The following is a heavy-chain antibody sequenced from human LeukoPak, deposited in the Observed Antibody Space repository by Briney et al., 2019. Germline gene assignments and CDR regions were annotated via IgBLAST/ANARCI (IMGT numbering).Heavy chain of an antibody. CDR3: ARHHNGGTHPLDH. V-gene: IGHV4-59*08. CDR1: GGSISSYY. D-gene: IGHD4-23*01. CDR2: IYYSGTT. Sequence: KPSETLSLTCTVSGGSISSYYWSWIRQPPGKGLEWIGYIYYSGTTNYNPSLKSRVTISVDTSKNQFSLKLSSVTAADTAVYYCARHHNGGTHPLDHWGQGTLVTVSS. J-gene: IGHJ4*02.